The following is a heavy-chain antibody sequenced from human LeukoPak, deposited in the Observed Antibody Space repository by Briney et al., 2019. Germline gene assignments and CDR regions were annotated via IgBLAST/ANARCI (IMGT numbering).Heavy chain of an antibody. Sequence: SETLSLTCTVSGGSISSYYWSWIRQPPGKGLEWIGYIYYSGSTYYNPSLKSRVTISVDTSKNQFSLKLSSVTAADTAVYYCARDFGSSGPPEPYYFDYWGQGTLVTVSS. J-gene: IGHJ4*02. V-gene: IGHV4-59*12. D-gene: IGHD6-19*01. CDR1: GGSISSYY. CDR3: ARDFGSSGPPEPYYFDY. CDR2: IYYSGST.